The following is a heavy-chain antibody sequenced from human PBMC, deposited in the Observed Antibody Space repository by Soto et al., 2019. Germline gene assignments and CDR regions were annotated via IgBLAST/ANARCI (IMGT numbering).Heavy chain of an antibody. CDR1: GGSISSGGSS. V-gene: IGHV4-30-2*01. D-gene: IGHD3-22*01. CDR2: IYHSGST. J-gene: IGHJ4*02. Sequence: PSETLSLTCAASGGSISSGGSSWTWIRQPPGKGLEWIGYIYHSGSTYYNPSLKSRVTISVDRSKNQFSLKLTSVTAADTAVYYCARGAVVNFDSWGQGTLVTVSS. CDR3: ARGAVVNFDS.